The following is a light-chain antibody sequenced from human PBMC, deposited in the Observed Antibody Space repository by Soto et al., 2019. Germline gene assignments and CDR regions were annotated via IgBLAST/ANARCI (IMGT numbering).Light chain of an antibody. CDR1: QTIYNN. Sequence: IVMTQSPDTLSVSPGERATLSCRASQTIYNNVAWYQKRPGQAPRLLIYHTSSRATGIPARFSGSGSGTEFTLTISSLQPDDFATYYCQQYNSYSTFGQGTKVDI. J-gene: IGKJ1*01. CDR3: QQYNSYST. V-gene: IGKV3-15*01. CDR2: HTS.